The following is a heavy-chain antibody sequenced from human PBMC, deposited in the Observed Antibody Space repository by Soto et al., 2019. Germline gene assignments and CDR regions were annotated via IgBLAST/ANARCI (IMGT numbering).Heavy chain of an antibody. J-gene: IGHJ4*02. CDR3: AHRVLRTVFGLVTTTAIYFDF. CDR1: GFSLTTSGVG. Sequence: QITLNESGPTQVKPRQTLTLTCTFSGFSLTTSGVGVGWIRQSPGKAPEWLALIYWDDDKRYSPSLKSRLTITKDTSKXXXVXXXXXXXXXXXXXYYCAHRVLRTVFGLVTTTAIYFDFCGQGTPVAVSS. D-gene: IGHD3-3*01. V-gene: IGHV2-5*02. CDR2: IYWDDDK.